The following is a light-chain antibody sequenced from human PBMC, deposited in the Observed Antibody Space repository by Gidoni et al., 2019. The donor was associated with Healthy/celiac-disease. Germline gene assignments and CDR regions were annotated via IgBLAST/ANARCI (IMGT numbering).Light chain of an antibody. J-gene: IGKJ2*01. CDR1: QDISNY. Sequence: DIQMTPSPSSLSAAVGDRVTITCQASQDISNYLHWYQQKPGKAPKLLIYDASNVETGVPSRISGSGSGTDFTFTISSLQPEDIATYCCQQYDNLRTFGQGTKLEIK. CDR2: DAS. CDR3: QQYDNLRT. V-gene: IGKV1-33*01.